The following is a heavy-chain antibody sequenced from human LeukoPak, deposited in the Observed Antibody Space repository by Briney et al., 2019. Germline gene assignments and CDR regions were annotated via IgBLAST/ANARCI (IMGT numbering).Heavy chain of an antibody. CDR2: ISGSGGNT. V-gene: IGHV3-23*01. D-gene: IGHD4-23*01. CDR1: GFTFSSYA. J-gene: IGHJ4*02. Sequence: QPGGSLILSCAASGFTFSSYAMSWVRQAPGKGLEWVSSISGSGGNTYYADSVKGRFTISRDNSKNTLYMQMNSLRAEDTAVYYCAKLVTHFDYWGQGTLVTVSS. CDR3: AKLVTHFDY.